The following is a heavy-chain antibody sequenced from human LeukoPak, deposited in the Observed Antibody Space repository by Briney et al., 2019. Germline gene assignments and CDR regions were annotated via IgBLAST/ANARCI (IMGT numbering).Heavy chain of an antibody. CDR2: ISTSSSTI. Sequence: GGSLRLACEVSGFTFSDYTTTWVRQAPGKGLEWVSYISTSSSTIYYADSVKGRFTISRDNTKNSLYLQMNSLRAEDTAVYYCARIPSGYTLGYGYYYYYMDVWGKGATVTVSS. CDR1: GFTFSDYT. D-gene: IGHD5-18*01. CDR3: ARIPSGYTLGYGYYYYYMDV. V-gene: IGHV3-48*04. J-gene: IGHJ6*03.